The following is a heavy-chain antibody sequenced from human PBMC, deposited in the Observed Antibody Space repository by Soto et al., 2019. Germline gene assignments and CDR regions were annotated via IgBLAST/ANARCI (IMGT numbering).Heavy chain of an antibody. CDR1: GFSFSDAW. CDR2: VKTTSERGTT. J-gene: IGHJ4*02. CDR3: TTAGTRVGYTGSY. D-gene: IGHD1-26*01. Sequence: GSLRLSCEASGFSFSDAWMSWVRQIPGRGLEWVGRVKTTSERGTTNYAAPVMGRFTVSRDDSKNTLYLQMDALRAEDTAIYYCTTAGTRVGYTGSYWGQGTQVTVSS. V-gene: IGHV3-15*06.